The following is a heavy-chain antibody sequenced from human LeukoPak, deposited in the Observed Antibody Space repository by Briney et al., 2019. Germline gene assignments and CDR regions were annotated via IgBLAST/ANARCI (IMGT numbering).Heavy chain of an antibody. CDR1: GYTFTNYA. D-gene: IGHD6-19*01. CDR2: INTNTGSP. J-gene: IGHJ2*01. CDR3: ARGGSGWSNWYFDL. V-gene: IGHV7-4-1*02. Sequence: VASVKVSCKASGYTFTNYAMNWVRQAPGQGLEWMGWINTNTGSPTYAQGFTGRFVFSLDTSVSTAYLQISSLKAEDTAVYYCARGGSGWSNWYFDLWGRGTLVTVSS.